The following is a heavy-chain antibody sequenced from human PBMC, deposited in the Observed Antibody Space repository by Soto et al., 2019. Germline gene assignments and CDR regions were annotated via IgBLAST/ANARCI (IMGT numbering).Heavy chain of an antibody. CDR2: IYYSGST. V-gene: IGHV4-61*01. Sequence: SETLSLTCTVSGGSVNSARYYWGWIRQPPGKGLEWIAYIYYSGSTKYNSSLKSRVTISVDTSKNQFSLKLTSVTAADTAVCYCARVGVAVTGIDYWGPGTLVTVSS. D-gene: IGHD6-19*01. J-gene: IGHJ4*02. CDR1: GGSVNSARYY. CDR3: ARVGVAVTGIDY.